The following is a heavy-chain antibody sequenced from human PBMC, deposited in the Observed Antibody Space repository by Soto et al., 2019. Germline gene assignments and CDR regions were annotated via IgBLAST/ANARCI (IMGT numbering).Heavy chain of an antibody. CDR1: GDSVSSNSAT. V-gene: IGHV6-1*01. J-gene: IGHJ4*02. Sequence: PSQTLSLTCAISGDSVSSNSATWDWIRQSPSRGLEWLGRTYYRSKWYNDYAVSVKSRITINPDTSNNQLSLKLTSVTAADTAVYYCARDHPHSYGIYYFDYWGQGTLVTVSS. D-gene: IGHD5-18*01. CDR2: TYYRSKWYN. CDR3: ARDHPHSYGIYYFDY.